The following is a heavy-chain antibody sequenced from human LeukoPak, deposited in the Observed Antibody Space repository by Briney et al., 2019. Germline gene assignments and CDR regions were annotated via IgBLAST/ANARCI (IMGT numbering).Heavy chain of an antibody. D-gene: IGHD2/OR15-2a*01. J-gene: IGHJ4*02. V-gene: IGHV4-31*03. CDR3: AKDLRWAGASMGSFDY. CDR1: GGSISSGGYY. Sequence: SETLSLTCTVSGGSISSGGYYWSWIRQHPGKGLEWIGYIYYSGSTYYNPSLKGRVTISVDTSKNQFSLKLSSVTAADTAVYYCAKDLRWAGASMGSFDYWGQGTLVTVSS. CDR2: IYYSGST.